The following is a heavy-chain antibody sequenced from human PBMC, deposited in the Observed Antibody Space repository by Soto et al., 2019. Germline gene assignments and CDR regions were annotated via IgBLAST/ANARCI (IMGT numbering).Heavy chain of an antibody. V-gene: IGHV4-59*12. D-gene: IGHD5-12*01. CDR1: GGSISSYY. CDR2: IYYSGST. J-gene: IGHJ4*02. Sequence: SETLSLTCTVSGGSISSYYWSWIRQPPGKGLEWIGYIYYSGSTNYNPSLKSRVAMSVDTSKNHFSLNLSSVTAADMAVYYCAREGSYSAYNFAHGIQLWSFDFWGQGALVTVSS. CDR3: AREGSYSAYNFAHGIQLWSFDF.